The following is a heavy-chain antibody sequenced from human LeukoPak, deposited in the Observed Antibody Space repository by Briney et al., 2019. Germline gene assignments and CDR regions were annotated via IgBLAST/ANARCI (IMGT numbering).Heavy chain of an antibody. D-gene: IGHD2-2*01. CDR1: GFTFSSYW. J-gene: IGHJ5*02. CDR2: IKQDGSEK. CDR3: ARENQLLSADWFDP. V-gene: IGHV3-7*01. Sequence: GGSLRLSCAASGFTFSSYWMSWVRQAPGKGLEWVANIKQDGSEKYYVDSVKGRFTISRDNAKNSLYLQMNSLRAEDTAVYYCARENQLLSADWFDPWGQGTLVTVSS.